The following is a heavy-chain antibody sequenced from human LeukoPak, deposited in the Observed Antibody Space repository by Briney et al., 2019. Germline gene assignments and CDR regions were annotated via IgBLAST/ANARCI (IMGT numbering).Heavy chain of an antibody. Sequence: ASVKVSCKASGYTFTSYYMHWVRQAPGQGLEWMGWINTNTGNPTYAQGFTGRFVFSLDTSVSTAYLQISSLKAEDTAVYYCASISSSRYYYVDVWGKGTTVTVSS. CDR3: ASISSSRYYYVDV. CDR2: INTNTGNP. CDR1: GYTFTSYY. V-gene: IGHV7-4-1*02. D-gene: IGHD6-6*01. J-gene: IGHJ6*03.